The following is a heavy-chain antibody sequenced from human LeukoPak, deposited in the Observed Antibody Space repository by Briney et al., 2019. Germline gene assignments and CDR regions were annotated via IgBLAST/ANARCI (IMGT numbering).Heavy chain of an antibody. CDR3: ARDRALVGTMVDAFDI. J-gene: IGHJ3*02. CDR2: ISPNSGGT. D-gene: IGHD5-12*01. Sequence: ASVKVSCKASGYTFIGYYIHWVRQAPGQGLEWMGWISPNSGGTNYAQKFQGRVTMTRDTSISTAYMELSRLRSDDTAVYYCARDRALVGTMVDAFDIWGQGTMVTVSS. CDR1: GYTFIGYY. V-gene: IGHV1-2*02.